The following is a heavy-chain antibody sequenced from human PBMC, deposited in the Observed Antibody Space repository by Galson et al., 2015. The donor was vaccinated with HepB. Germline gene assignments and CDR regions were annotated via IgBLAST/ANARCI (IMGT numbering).Heavy chain of an antibody. CDR3: AKGGWYPDY. J-gene: IGHJ4*02. V-gene: IGHV3-7*03. Sequence: SLRLSCAASGFTFSGSWMSWVRQTPGKGLEWVAYIKQDGSEKYYVDSVKGRFTISRDNAKNSLDLQMDSLRAEDTAVYYCAKGGWYPDYWGQGTLVTVSS. CDR2: IKQDGSEK. D-gene: IGHD6-19*01. CDR1: GFTFSGSW.